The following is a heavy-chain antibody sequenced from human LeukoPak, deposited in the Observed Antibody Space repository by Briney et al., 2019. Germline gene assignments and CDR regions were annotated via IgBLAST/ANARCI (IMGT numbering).Heavy chain of an antibody. CDR1: GGSFSGYY. Sequence: SETLSLTCAVYGGSFSGYYWSWIRQPPGKGLEWIGEINHSGSTNYNPSLKSRVTISADTSKNQFSLKLSSVTAADTAVHYCARALRIAARPVDYWGQGTLVTVSS. D-gene: IGHD6-6*01. CDR3: ARALRIAARPVDY. J-gene: IGHJ4*02. CDR2: INHSGST. V-gene: IGHV4-34*01.